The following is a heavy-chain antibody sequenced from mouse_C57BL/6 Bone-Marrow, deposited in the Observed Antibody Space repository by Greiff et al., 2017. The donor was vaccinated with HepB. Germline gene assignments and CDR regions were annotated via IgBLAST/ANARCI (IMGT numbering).Heavy chain of an antibody. CDR2: IWSGGST. CDR1: GFSLTSYG. Sequence: QVQLQQSGPGLVQPSQSLSITCTVSGFSLTSYGVHWVRQSPGTGLEWLGVIWSGGSTDYNAAFIARLSISKDNSKCQVFFKMNSLQADDTAIYYCARNYYGSSYAMDYWGQGTSVTVSS. V-gene: IGHV2-2*01. D-gene: IGHD1-1*01. J-gene: IGHJ4*01. CDR3: ARNYYGSSYAMDY.